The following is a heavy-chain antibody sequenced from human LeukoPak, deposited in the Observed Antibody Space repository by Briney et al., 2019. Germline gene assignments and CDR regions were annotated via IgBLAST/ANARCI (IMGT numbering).Heavy chain of an antibody. CDR1: GFSFSSYE. Sequence: PGGSLRLSCAASGFSFSSYEFNWVRQAPGKGLEWISYISSSGSSLDYADSVKGRFTISRDNAKNSVFLHMSSLRPEDTAVYYCVRDLCFGDLPRVYWGQGTLVTVSS. CDR3: VRDLCFGDLPRVY. D-gene: IGHD3-10*01. J-gene: IGHJ4*02. CDR2: ISSSGSSL. V-gene: IGHV3-48*03.